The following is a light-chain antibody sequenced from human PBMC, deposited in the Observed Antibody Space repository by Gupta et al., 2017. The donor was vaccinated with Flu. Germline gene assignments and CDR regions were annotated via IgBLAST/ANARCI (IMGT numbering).Light chain of an antibody. V-gene: IGLV3-1*01. CDR1: ELGDKF. Sequence: SSALTQPPSVSVSPGQTAIISCSGDELGDKFTSWYQQKPGQSPVLVIYQNKKRPSGIPERFSGSNSGDTATLTSTGPQARDEGDYYCQAGDSSTSPYVFGPGTRVTVL. CDR3: QAGDSSTSPYV. J-gene: IGLJ1*01. CDR2: QNK.